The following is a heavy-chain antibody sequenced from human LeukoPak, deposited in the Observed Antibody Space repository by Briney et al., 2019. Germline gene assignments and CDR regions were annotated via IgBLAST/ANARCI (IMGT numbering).Heavy chain of an antibody. CDR3: ARGQVDDSSGYYPDY. J-gene: IGHJ4*02. D-gene: IGHD3-22*01. V-gene: IGHV1-69*04. CDR1: GGTFSSYA. CDR2: IIPILGIA. Sequence: ASVKVSCKASGGTFSSYAISWVRQAPGQGLEWMGRIIPILGIANYAQKFQGRVTMTRNTSISTAYMELSSLRSEDTAVYYCARGQVDDSSGYYPDYWGQGTLVTVSS.